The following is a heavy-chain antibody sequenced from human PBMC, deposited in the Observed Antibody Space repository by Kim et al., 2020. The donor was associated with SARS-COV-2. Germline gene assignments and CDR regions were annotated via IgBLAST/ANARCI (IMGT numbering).Heavy chain of an antibody. J-gene: IGHJ6*02. CDR2: ISAYNGNT. D-gene: IGHD3-3*01. CDR1: GYTFTSYG. CDR3: ARERTGVTIFGVVINPYGMDV. V-gene: IGHV1-18*01. Sequence: ASVKVSCKASGYTFTSYGISWVRQAPGQGLEWMGWISAYNGNTNYAQKLQGRVTMTTDTSTSTAYMELRSLRSDDTAVYYCARERTGVTIFGVVINPYGMDVWGQGTTVTVSS.